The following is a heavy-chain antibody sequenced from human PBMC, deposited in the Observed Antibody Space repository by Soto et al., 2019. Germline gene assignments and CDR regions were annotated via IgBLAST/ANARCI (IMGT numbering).Heavy chain of an antibody. J-gene: IGHJ6*02. V-gene: IGHV4-4*02. CDR3: ASVRGGYYYAMDV. CDR1: GGSISSSNW. D-gene: IGHD3-10*02. Sequence: QVQLQESGPGLVKPSGTLSLTCAVSGGSISSSNWWSWVRQPPGKGLEWIGEIYHSGSTNYNPSLKSRVTISVAKSKTQFSLKLSSVTAAATAVYYCASVRGGYYYAMDVWGQGTTVTVSS. CDR2: IYHSGST.